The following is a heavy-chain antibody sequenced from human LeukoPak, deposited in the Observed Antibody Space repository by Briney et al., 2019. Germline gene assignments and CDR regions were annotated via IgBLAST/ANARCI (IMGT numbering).Heavy chain of an antibody. CDR1: GFTFSSYG. J-gene: IGHJ5*02. D-gene: IGHD4-17*01. CDR2: ISGSGGST. V-gene: IGHV3-23*01. CDR3: AKDSTTVTPQDPILNTEYNWFDP. Sequence: GGSLRLSCAASGFTFSSYGMSWVRQAPGKGLEWVSAISGSGGSTYYAGSVKGRFTISRDNSKNTLYLQMNSLRAEDTAVYYCAKDSTTVTPQDPILNTEYNWFDPWGQGTLVTVSS.